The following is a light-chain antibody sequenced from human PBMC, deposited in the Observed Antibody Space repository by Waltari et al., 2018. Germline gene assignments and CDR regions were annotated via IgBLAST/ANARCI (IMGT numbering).Light chain of an antibody. CDR2: EVF. Sequence: QSALTQPPSASGSLGQSVTISCTGTSTDVGGYNYVPWYQQHPGKAPNLIVYEVFQRPPGVPDRFSGSESGDTASLTVSGLRAEDEALYYCSSYSRSDVVVFGGGTKLTVL. CDR1: STDVGGYNY. V-gene: IGLV2-8*01. CDR3: SSYSRSDVVV. J-gene: IGLJ2*01.